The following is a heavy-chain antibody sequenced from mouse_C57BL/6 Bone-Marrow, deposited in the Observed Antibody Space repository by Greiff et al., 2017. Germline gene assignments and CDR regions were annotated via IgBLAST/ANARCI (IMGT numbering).Heavy chain of an antibody. J-gene: IGHJ2*01. CDR2: IHPNSGST. Sequence: QVQLQQPGAELVKPGASVKLSCKASGYTFTSYWMHWVKQRPGQGLEWIGMIHPNSGSTNYNEKFKSKATLTVAKSTSTAYMQLSILTSENSAVYYCARKGTVVATNWGQGTTLTVSS. V-gene: IGHV1-64*01. CDR1: GYTFTSYW. D-gene: IGHD1-1*01. CDR3: ARKGTVVATN.